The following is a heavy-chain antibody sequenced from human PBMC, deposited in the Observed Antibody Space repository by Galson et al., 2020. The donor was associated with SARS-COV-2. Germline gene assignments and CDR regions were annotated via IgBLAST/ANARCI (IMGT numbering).Heavy chain of an antibody. CDR2: IYSGGST. Sequence: GESLKISCAASGFTFSSYAMSWVRQAPGKGLEWVSVIYSGGSTYYADSVKGRFTISRDNSKNTLYLQMNSLRAEDTAVYYCAKGDYYDSSGDYMDVWGKGTTVTISS. CDR3: AKGDYYDSSGDYMDV. CDR1: GFTFSSYA. J-gene: IGHJ6*03. D-gene: IGHD3-22*01. V-gene: IGHV3-23*03.